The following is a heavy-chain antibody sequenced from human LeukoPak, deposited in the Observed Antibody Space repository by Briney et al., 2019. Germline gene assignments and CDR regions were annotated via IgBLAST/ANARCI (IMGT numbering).Heavy chain of an antibody. V-gene: IGHV3-30*04. Sequence: GRSLRLSCAASGFTFSSYAMHWVRQAPGKGLEWVAVISYDGSNKYYADSAKGRFTISRDNSKNTLYLQMNSLRAEDTAVYYCASSWDAFDIWGQGTMVTVSS. CDR3: ASSWDAFDI. CDR1: GFTFSSYA. J-gene: IGHJ3*02. CDR2: ISYDGSNK.